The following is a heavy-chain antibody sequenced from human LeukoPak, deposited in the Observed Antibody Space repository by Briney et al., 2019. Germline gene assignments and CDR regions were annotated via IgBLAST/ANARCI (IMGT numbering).Heavy chain of an antibody. CDR2: IKHDGSEK. D-gene: IGHD3-10*02. J-gene: IGHJ4*02. V-gene: IGHV3-7*01. CDR3: AREKMLP. CDR1: GFTFSNYA. Sequence: GGSLRLSCAASGFTFSNYAMSWVRQAPGKGLEWVANIKHDGSEKYYVDSVMGRFTISRDNAKNSLYLQMNSLRAEDTAVYYCAREKMLPWGQGTLVTVSS.